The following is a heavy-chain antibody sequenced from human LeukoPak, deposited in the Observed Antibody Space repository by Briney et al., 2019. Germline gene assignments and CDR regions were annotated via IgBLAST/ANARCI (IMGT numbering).Heavy chain of an antibody. V-gene: IGHV4-59*01. J-gene: IGHJ4*02. CDR3: ARGVYIAAAQYAY. CDR2: IYYSGTT. Sequence: NPSETLSLTCTVSGGSISSYYWSWIQQPPGKGLEWIGYIYYSGTTNYNPSLKSRVTISVDTSKNQFSLKLSSVTAADTAVYYCARGVYIAAAQYAYWGQGTLVTVSS. D-gene: IGHD6-13*01. CDR1: GGSISSYY.